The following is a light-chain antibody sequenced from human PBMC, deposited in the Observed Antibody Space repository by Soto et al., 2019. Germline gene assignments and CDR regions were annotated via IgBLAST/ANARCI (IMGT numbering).Light chain of an antibody. Sequence: DIQMTQSPSTLSAPVGDRVTITCRDSQSISSWLAWYQQKPGKAPKLLIYDASSLESGVPSRFSGSGSGTEFTLTISSLQPDDFATYYCQQYNSYSPWTFGQGTKVDIK. CDR2: DAS. V-gene: IGKV1-5*01. J-gene: IGKJ1*01. CDR1: QSISSW. CDR3: QQYNSYSPWT.